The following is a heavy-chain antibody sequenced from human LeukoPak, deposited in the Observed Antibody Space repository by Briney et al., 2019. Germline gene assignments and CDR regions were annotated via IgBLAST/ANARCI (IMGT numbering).Heavy chain of an antibody. CDR2: IYYSGNT. V-gene: IGHV4-59*01. Sequence: TSETLSLTCTVPSGSISSYYWSWIRQSPGKGLEWLGFIYYSGNTNYNPSLKSRVTISIDTSKNQFSLKLSSVTAADTAVHYCARVKLSYANDLSTFDIWGQGTMVIVSS. D-gene: IGHD3-16*01. CDR1: SGSISSYY. J-gene: IGHJ3*02. CDR3: ARVKLSYANDLSTFDI.